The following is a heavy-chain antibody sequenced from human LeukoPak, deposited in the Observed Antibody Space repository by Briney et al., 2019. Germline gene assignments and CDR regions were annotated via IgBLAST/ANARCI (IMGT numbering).Heavy chain of an antibody. CDR2: INNDGSST. V-gene: IGHV3-74*01. J-gene: IGHJ4*01. CDR1: GLTFSRYW. D-gene: IGHD6-19*01. CDR3: RAVAGPDDF. Sequence: GSLRPFCAASGLTFSRYWMHWVRQAPGKGLVWVSRINNDGSSTTYADSVKGRFTISRDTAKNTLFLQMNSLRDEDTAVYYCRAVAGPDDFWGAGTPVSVSS.